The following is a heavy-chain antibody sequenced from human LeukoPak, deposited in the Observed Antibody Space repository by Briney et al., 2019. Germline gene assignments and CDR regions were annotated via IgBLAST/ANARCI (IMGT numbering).Heavy chain of an antibody. V-gene: IGHV4-61*01. CDR1: GGSVSSGSYY. CDR3: ARADIVVVPAAKDDAFDI. CDR2: IYYSGST. D-gene: IGHD2-2*01. Sequence: SETLSLTCTVSGGSVSSGSYYWSWIRQPPGKGLEWIGYIYYSGSTNYNPSLKSRVAISVDTSKNQFSLKLSSVTAADTAVYYCARADIVVVPAAKDDAFDIWGQGTMVTVSS. J-gene: IGHJ3*02.